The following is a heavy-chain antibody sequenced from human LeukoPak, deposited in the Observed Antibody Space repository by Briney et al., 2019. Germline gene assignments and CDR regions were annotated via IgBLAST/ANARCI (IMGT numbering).Heavy chain of an antibody. D-gene: IGHD3-22*01. Sequence: GGSLRLSCAASGFTFSSYAMSWVRQAPGKGLEWVSAISGSGGSTYYADSVKGRFTISRDNSKNTLYLQMNSLRAEDAAVYYCAKDIKYYYDSSGYYDYWGQGTLVTVSS. J-gene: IGHJ4*02. CDR1: GFTFSSYA. CDR3: AKDIKYYYDSSGYYDY. CDR2: ISGSGGST. V-gene: IGHV3-23*01.